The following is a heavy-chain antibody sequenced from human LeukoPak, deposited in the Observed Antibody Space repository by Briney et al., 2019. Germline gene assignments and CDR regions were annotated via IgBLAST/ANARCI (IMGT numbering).Heavy chain of an antibody. Sequence: ASVKVSCKASGYTFTSYGISWVRQAPGQGLEWMGIINPSGGSTSYAQKFQGRVTMTRDMSTSTVYMELGSLRSEDTAVYYCARDGRTFGGVIVQGDYWGQGTLVTVSS. J-gene: IGHJ4*02. V-gene: IGHV1-46*01. CDR3: ARDGRTFGGVIVQGDY. D-gene: IGHD3-16*02. CDR1: GYTFTSYG. CDR2: INPSGGST.